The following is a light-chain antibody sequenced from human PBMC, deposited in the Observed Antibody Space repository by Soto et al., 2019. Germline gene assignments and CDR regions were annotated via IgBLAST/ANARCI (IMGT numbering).Light chain of an antibody. CDR3: QQRSNWPFT. CDR1: RSIGTY. CDR2: GAS. J-gene: IGKJ3*01. V-gene: IGKV3-11*01. Sequence: EIVLTQSPATPSLSPGERATLSCRASRSIGTYLAWYQQKPGQAPRLLMYGASNRATGIPARFSGSGSATAFTLTISSLEPADFAVYYCQQRSNWPFTFGPGTTVDIK.